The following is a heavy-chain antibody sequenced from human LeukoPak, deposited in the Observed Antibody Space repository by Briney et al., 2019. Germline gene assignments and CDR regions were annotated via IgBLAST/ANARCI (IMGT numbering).Heavy chain of an antibody. D-gene: IGHD3-10*01. CDR3: ASMVVRGVVYYYYGMDV. V-gene: IGHV1-2*02. Sequence: ASVKVSCKASGYTFTGYYMHWVRQARGQGLEWMGWINPNSGGTNYAQKFQGRVTMTRDTSISTAYMELSRLRSDDTAVYYCASMVVRGVVYYYYGMDVWGQGTTVTVSS. J-gene: IGHJ6*02. CDR2: INPNSGGT. CDR1: GYTFTGYY.